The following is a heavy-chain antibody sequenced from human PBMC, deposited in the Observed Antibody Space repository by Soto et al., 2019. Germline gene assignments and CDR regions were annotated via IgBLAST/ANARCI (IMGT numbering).Heavy chain of an antibody. V-gene: IGHV2-5*02. Sequence: QITLKESGRTLVKPTQTLTLTYTFSGFSLSTSEVGVGCIRQPPGKALEWLALIYWDDDKRYSPSLKTRLTLTKDTSKHRVVLKMTHMDPVDTATYYCAHSEFPRGFWSDESVWFAPWGQGTLVIVSS. J-gene: IGHJ5*02. D-gene: IGHD3-3*01. CDR1: GFSLSTSEVG. CDR2: IYWDDDK. CDR3: AHSEFPRGFWSDESVWFAP.